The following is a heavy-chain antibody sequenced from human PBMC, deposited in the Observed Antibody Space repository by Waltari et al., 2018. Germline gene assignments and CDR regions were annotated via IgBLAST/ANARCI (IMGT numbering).Heavy chain of an antibody. Sequence: QVQLQESGPGLVKPSETLSLTCTVSGGSISSYYWSWIRQPPGKGLEWIGYIDYSGSTNYNPSLKSRVTISVDTSKNQFSLKLSSVTAADTAVYYCARDTAGAFDYWGQGTLVTVSS. V-gene: IGHV4-59*01. CDR2: IDYSGST. D-gene: IGHD5-18*01. CDR3: ARDTAGAFDY. J-gene: IGHJ4*02. CDR1: GGSISSYY.